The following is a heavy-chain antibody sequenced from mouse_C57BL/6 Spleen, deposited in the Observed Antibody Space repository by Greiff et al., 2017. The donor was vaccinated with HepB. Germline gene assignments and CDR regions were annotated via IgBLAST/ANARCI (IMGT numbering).Heavy chain of an antibody. CDR1: GFTFSDAW. D-gene: IGHD2-10*01. V-gene: IGHV6-6*01. J-gene: IGHJ2*01. Sequence: EVHLVESGGGLVQPGGSMKLSCAASGFTFSDAWMDWVRQSPEKGLEWVAEIRNNANNHATYYAESVKGRFTISRDESKSSVYLHMNSLRAEDTGIYYCTRAYYGNYFDYWGQGTTLTVSS. CDR3: TRAYYGNYFDY. CDR2: IRNNANNHAT.